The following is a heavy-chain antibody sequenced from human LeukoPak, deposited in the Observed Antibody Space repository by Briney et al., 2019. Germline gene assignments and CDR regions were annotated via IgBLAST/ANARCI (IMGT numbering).Heavy chain of an antibody. D-gene: IGHD3-22*01. V-gene: IGHV1-69*13. J-gene: IGHJ4*02. CDR2: IIPIFGTA. Sequence: SVKVSCKASGGTCSSYAISWVRQAPGQGLEWMGGIIPIFGTANYAQKFQGRVTITADESTSTAYMELSSLRSEDTAVYYCARSHIGYDSSGYYLDYWGQGTLVTVSS. CDR3: ARSHIGYDSSGYYLDY. CDR1: GGTCSSYA.